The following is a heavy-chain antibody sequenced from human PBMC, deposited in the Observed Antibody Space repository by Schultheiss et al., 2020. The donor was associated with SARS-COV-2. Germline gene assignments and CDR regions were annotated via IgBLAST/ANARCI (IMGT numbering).Heavy chain of an antibody. Sequence: GGSLRLSCAASGFTFSSYAMSWVRQAPGKGLEWVSGISWNSGSIGYADSVKGRFTISRDNAKNSLYLQMNSLRAEDTALYYCARGESPVIFDYWGQGTLVTVSS. D-gene: IGHD3-10*01. J-gene: IGHJ4*02. CDR1: GFTFSSYA. V-gene: IGHV3-20*04. CDR2: ISWNSGSI. CDR3: ARGESPVIFDY.